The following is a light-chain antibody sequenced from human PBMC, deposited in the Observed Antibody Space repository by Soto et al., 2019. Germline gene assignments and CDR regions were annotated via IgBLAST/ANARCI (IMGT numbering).Light chain of an antibody. CDR3: QSFDTSLSGPVV. CDR2: RFN. Sequence: QSVLTQPPSVSGAPGQRVTISCTGSSSNIGAGHDVHWYQHSPGTAPKLLIYRFNNRPSGVPDRFSGSKSGTSASLAISGLQSEDEADYYCQSFDTSLSGPVVFGGGTQLTVL. CDR1: SSNIGAGHD. J-gene: IGLJ2*01. V-gene: IGLV1-40*01.